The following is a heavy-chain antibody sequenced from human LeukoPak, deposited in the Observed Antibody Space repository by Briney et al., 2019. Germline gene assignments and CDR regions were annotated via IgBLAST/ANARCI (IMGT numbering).Heavy chain of an antibody. Sequence: PGGSLRLSCAASGFTFSSYEMSWVRQAPGKGLEWVAVIWYDGSNKYYADSVKGRFTISRDNSKNTLYLQMNSLRGDDTAVYYCAREDYGDYADAFDIWGQGTMVTVSS. CDR3: AREDYGDYADAFDI. V-gene: IGHV3-33*08. D-gene: IGHD4-17*01. CDR2: IWYDGSNK. J-gene: IGHJ3*02. CDR1: GFTFSSYE.